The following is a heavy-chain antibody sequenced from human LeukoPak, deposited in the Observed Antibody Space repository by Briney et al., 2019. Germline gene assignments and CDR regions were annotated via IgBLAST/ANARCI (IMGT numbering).Heavy chain of an antibody. J-gene: IGHJ5*02. CDR3: AKGAGGFSYYNWFDP. Sequence: SETLSLTCTVSDYSISSGYYWGWIRQPPGKGLEWIGSIYYSGTTHYSPSLESRVTISVDTSKNQFSLKLASVTAADTAIYYCAKGAGGFSYYNWFDPWGQGTLVTVSS. CDR1: DYSISSGYY. V-gene: IGHV4-38-2*02. D-gene: IGHD5-18*01. CDR2: IYYSGTT.